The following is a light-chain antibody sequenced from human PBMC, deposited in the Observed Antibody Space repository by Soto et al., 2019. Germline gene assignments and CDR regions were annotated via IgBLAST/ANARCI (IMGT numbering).Light chain of an antibody. CDR1: QNVNNNY. Sequence: EIVLTQSPGTLSLSPGERATLSCRASQNVNNNYLAWYQYKPGQAPRLLIYGPSSRATGIPDRFSGSGSRTDFTLTISRLEPEDFAVYYCQQYAGSPQTFGQGTKVDIK. V-gene: IGKV3-20*01. CDR2: GPS. J-gene: IGKJ1*01. CDR3: QQYAGSPQT.